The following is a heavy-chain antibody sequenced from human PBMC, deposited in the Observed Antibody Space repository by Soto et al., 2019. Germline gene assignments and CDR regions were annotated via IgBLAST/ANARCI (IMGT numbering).Heavy chain of an antibody. Sequence: QVQLQQWGAGLLKPSETLSLTCAVYGGSFSDYYWSWIRQPPGKGLEWIGEINHSGSTKYNPSLKSRVTISVDTSKHQFSLKLSSVTAADTAVYYCARGAFGVVIIPYYYYGMDVWGQGTTVTVSS. V-gene: IGHV4-34*01. CDR1: GGSFSDYY. J-gene: IGHJ6*02. CDR3: ARGAFGVVIIPYYYYGMDV. CDR2: INHSGST. D-gene: IGHD3-3*01.